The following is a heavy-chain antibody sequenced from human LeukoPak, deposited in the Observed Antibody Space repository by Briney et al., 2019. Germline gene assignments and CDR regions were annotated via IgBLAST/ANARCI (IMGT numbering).Heavy chain of an antibody. J-gene: IGHJ4*02. D-gene: IGHD4-17*01. CDR2: ISYDGSNK. Sequence: PGRSLRRSCAASGFTFSSYAMHWVREAPGKGLEWVAVISYDGSNKYYADSVKGRFTISRDNSKNTLYLQMNSLRAEDTAVYYCARATTVTDYFDYWGQGTLVTVSS. V-gene: IGHV3-30*04. CDR1: GFTFSSYA. CDR3: ARATTVTDYFDY.